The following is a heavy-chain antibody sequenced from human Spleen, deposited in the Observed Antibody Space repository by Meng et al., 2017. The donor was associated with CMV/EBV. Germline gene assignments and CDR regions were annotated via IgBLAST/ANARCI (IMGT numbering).Heavy chain of an antibody. CDR3: ARPKPEFWSGPFDY. Sequence: GSLRLSCTVTGGSISSYYWSWIRQPPGKGLEWIGYIYYSGSTNYNPSLKSRVTISVDTSKNHFSLKLSSVTAADTAVYYCARPKPEFWSGPFDYWGQGTLVTVSS. V-gene: IGHV4-59*01. CDR1: GGSISSYY. D-gene: IGHD3-3*01. J-gene: IGHJ4*02. CDR2: IYYSGST.